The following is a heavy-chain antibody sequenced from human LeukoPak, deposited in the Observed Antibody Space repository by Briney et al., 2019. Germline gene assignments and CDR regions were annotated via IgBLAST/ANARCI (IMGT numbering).Heavy chain of an antibody. CDR2: IYTSGST. CDR1: GGSIGSGSYY. D-gene: IGHD3-3*01. Sequence: SETLSLTCTVSGGSIGSGSYYWSWIRQPAGKGLEWIGRIYTSGSTNYNPSLKSRVTISVDTSKNQFSLKLSSVTAADTAVYYCARDYDFWSGGFDYWGQGTLVTVSS. CDR3: ARDYDFWSGGFDY. V-gene: IGHV4-61*02. J-gene: IGHJ4*02.